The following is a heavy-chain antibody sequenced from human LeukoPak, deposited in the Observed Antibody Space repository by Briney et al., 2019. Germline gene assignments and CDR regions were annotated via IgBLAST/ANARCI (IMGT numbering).Heavy chain of an antibody. CDR2: ISSSSTTI. D-gene: IGHD3-16*02. CDR3: AKDGLSRMDV. V-gene: IGHV3-48*02. Sequence: PGGSLRLSCAASGFTFSHMNWVRQVPGKGLEWVSYISSSSTTIYYADSVKGRFTISRDNAKNSLYLQMNSLRDEDTAVYYCAKDGLSRMDVWGKGTTVTVSS. J-gene: IGHJ6*04. CDR1: GFTFSH.